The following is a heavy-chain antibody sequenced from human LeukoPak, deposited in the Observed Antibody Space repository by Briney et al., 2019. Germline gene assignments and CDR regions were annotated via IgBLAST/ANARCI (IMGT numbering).Heavy chain of an antibody. Sequence: GGSLRLSCAASGFTFSSSAMSWVRQAPGKGLEWVAVISYDGSNKYYADSVKGRFTISRDNSKNTLYLQMNSLRAEDTAVYYCAKGSGPTNYYYYGMDVWGQGTTVTVSS. J-gene: IGHJ6*02. CDR3: AKGSGPTNYYYYGMDV. CDR2: ISYDGSNK. D-gene: IGHD3-10*01. V-gene: IGHV3-30*18. CDR1: GFTFSSSA.